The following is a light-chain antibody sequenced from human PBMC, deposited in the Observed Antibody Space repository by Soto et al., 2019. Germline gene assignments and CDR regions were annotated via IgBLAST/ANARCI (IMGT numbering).Light chain of an antibody. CDR3: QQYDDLYLLT. V-gene: IGKV1-33*01. Sequence: DIQMTQSPSSLSASVGDRVTITCQASQDISNYLTWYQQKPGQAPKLLIYDASNLEKGVPSRFSGSGSGTSFSFPISSRQPEDIAASYCQQYDDLYLLTFGPGTKVDIK. CDR1: QDISNY. CDR2: DAS. J-gene: IGKJ3*01.